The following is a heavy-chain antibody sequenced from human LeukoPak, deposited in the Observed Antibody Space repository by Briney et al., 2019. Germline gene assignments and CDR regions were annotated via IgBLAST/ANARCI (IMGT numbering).Heavy chain of an antibody. V-gene: IGHV1-46*01. Sequence: ASVKVSCKASGYTFTSYYMHWVRQAPGQGLEWMGIINPSGGSTSYAQKFQGRVTMTRDTSTSTVYMELSSLRSEDTAVYYCARDAVDTAMVTNYLDSGGQGTLVTVS. CDR1: GYTFTSYY. D-gene: IGHD5-18*01. J-gene: IGHJ4*02. CDR2: INPSGGST. CDR3: ARDAVDTAMVTNYLDS.